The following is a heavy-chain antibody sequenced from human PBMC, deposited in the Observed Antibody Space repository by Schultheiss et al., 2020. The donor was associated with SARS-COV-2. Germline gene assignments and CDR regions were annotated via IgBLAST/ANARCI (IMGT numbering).Heavy chain of an antibody. CDR1: GGSISSSSYY. D-gene: IGHD2-15*01. CDR2: IYYSGST. CDR3: ARGAAHCSGGSCYPYYYGMDV. V-gene: IGHV4-39*07. Sequence: SETLSLTCTVSGGSISSSSYYWGWIRQPPGKGLEWIGSIYYSGSTYYNPSLKSRVTISVDTSKNQFSLKLSSVTAADTAVYYCARGAAHCSGGSCYPYYYGMDVWGQGTTVTVSS. J-gene: IGHJ6*02.